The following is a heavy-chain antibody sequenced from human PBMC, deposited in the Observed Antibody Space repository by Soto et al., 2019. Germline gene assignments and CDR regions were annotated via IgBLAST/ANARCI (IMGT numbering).Heavy chain of an antibody. Sequence: SETLSLTSAVYGLSFSADYSIWIRHPPGRGLALIGEVDHSGSPKYTQFLNSRVTLSVDSSEIQFSLWLSSVPAAVAGVDYCGGILFRFSHNWFGSWGQGTLVTVSS. D-gene: IGHD3-3*01. CDR2: VDHSGSP. CDR3: GGILFRFSHNWFGS. V-gene: IGHV4-34*01. J-gene: IGHJ5*01. CDR1: GLSFSADY.